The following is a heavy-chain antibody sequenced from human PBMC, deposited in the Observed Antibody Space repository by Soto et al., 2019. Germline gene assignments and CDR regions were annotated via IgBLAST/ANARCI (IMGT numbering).Heavy chain of an antibody. CDR2: ISYDGSNK. CDR3: AGGQVQGPMPIL. CDR1: GFTFINYA. V-gene: IGHV3-30-3*01. J-gene: IGHJ4*02. D-gene: IGHD3-10*01. Sequence: GGSLRLSCAASGFTFINYAMHWVRQAPGKGLEWVAVISYDGSNKYYADSVKGRFTISRDNSKNTMYLQMNSLSAEDKAVYHFAGGQVQGPMPILWGQGTLVTVSS.